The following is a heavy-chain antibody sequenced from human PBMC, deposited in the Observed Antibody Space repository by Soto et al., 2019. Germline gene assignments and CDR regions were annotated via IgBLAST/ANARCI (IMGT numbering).Heavy chain of an antibody. J-gene: IGHJ6*02. Sequence: PSETLSLTCTVSGGSITSSYWGWIRRPPGKGLEWIAYIYDTGISGYTPSTSYNPSLKSRVTMSADTSKSQFSLKLTSVTAADTAVYYCARGEDAFFYYGLDVWVQGITVTVSS. CDR2: IYDTGISGYTPST. V-gene: IGHV4-59*01. CDR3: ARGEDAFFYYGLDV. CDR1: GGSITSSY.